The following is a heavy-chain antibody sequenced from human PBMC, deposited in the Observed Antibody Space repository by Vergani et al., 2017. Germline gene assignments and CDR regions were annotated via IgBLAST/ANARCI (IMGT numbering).Heavy chain of an antibody. D-gene: IGHD6-19*01. V-gene: IGHV3-30*03. CDR2: ISYDGSNK. CDR3: ARGAGLAGFDY. CDR1: GFTFSSYG. Sequence: QVQLVESGGGVVQPGRSLRLSCAASGFTFSSYGMHWVRQAPGKGLEWVAVISYDGSNKYYADSVKGRFTISRDNSKNTLYLQMNSLRAEDTAVYYCARGAGLAGFDYWGQGTLVTVSS. J-gene: IGHJ4*02.